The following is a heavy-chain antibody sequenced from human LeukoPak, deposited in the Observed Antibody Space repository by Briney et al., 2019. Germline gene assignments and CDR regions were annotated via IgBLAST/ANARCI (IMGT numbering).Heavy chain of an antibody. J-gene: IGHJ5*02. CDR2: MNPNSGNT. V-gene: IGHV1-8*01. D-gene: IGHD1-26*01. CDR3: ARGRGSYRNNWFDP. CDR1: GYTFTSYD. Sequence: ASVKVSCKASGYTFTSYDINWVRQATGKGLEWMGWMNPNSGNTGYAQKFQGRVTMTRNTSISTAYMELSSLRSEDTAVYYCARGRGSYRNNWFDPWGQGTLVTVSS.